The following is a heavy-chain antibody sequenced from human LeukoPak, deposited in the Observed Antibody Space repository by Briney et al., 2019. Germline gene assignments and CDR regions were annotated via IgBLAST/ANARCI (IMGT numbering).Heavy chain of an antibody. V-gene: IGHV4-61*01. J-gene: IGHJ6*02. Sequence: PSETLSLTCTVSGGSVSSGSYYWSWIRQPPGKGLEWIGYIYYSGSTNYNPSLKSRVTISVDTSKNQFSLKLSSVTAADTAVYYCARDSGPNYYYYYGMDVWGQGTTVTVSS. CDR1: GGSVSSGSYY. CDR2: IYYSGST. D-gene: IGHD5-12*01. CDR3: ARDSGPNYYYYYGMDV.